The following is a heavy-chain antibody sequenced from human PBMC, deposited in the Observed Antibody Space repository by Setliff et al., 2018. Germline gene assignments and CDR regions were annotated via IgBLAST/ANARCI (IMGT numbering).Heavy chain of an antibody. CDR3: VRGQGPRTVVAIPFDC. D-gene: IGHD3-22*01. Sequence: ASVKVSCKASGYIFTSYGISWVRQAPGQGLEWMGWISSYNGKTNYAQKLQGRVTMTTDTSTSTAYMELTSLTSDDTALYYCVRGQGPRTVVAIPFDCWGQGTLVTV. CDR1: GYIFTSYG. J-gene: IGHJ4*02. V-gene: IGHV1-18*01. CDR2: ISSYNGKT.